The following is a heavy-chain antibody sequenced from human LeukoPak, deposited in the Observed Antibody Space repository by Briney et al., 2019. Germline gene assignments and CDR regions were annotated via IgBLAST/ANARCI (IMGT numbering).Heavy chain of an antibody. CDR3: ARVSGYYYYMDV. J-gene: IGHJ6*03. CDR2: IIPIFGTA. D-gene: IGHD3-10*01. Sequence: SVKDSCKASGGTFSSYAISWVRQAPGQGLEWMGEIIPIFGTANYAQKFQGRVTITTDESTSTAYMELSSLRSEDTAVYYCARVSGYYYYMDVWGKGTTVTVSS. CDR1: GGTFSSYA. V-gene: IGHV1-69*05.